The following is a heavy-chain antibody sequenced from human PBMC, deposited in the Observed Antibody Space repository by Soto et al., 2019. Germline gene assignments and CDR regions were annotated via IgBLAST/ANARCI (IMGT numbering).Heavy chain of an antibody. CDR2: IYYSGST. D-gene: IGHD3-16*02. CDR1: GGTLRSGGYY. CDR3: ARDNRRYYGMDV. Sequence: SDPLSLSCTFSGGTLRSGGYYLSWIRQHPGKGLEWIGYIYYSGSTYYNPSLKSRVTISVDTSKNQFSLKLSSVTAADTAVYYCARDNRRYYGMDVWGQGTTVTVSS. V-gene: IGHV4-31*03. J-gene: IGHJ6*02.